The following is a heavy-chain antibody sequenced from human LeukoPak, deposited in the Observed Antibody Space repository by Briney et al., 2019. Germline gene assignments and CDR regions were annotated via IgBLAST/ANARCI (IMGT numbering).Heavy chain of an antibody. CDR1: GYTFSSYG. CDR2: ISVINNANT. J-gene: IGHJ3*02. V-gene: IGHV1-18*01. Sequence: ASVKVSCKASGYTFSSYGINWVRQAPGQGLEWMGWISVINNANTRYAQNFQGRLTMTTDTSTTTAYMELRSRRSDDTAVYYCSREFPFCGADCFSGVFDIWGQGTMVTVS. CDR3: SREFPFCGADCFSGVFDI. D-gene: IGHD2-21*02.